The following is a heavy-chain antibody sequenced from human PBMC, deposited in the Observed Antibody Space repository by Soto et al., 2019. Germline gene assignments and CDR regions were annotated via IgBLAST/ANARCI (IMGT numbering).Heavy chain of an antibody. CDR1: GFIVSTNY. V-gene: IGHV3-66*01. Sequence: EVQLVESGGGLVQPGGSLRLSCAASGFIVSTNYMNWVRQAPGKGLEWVSVIYSGGSTYYADSVKDRFTISRDNSKNTLYLQMNSLRAEDTAVYYCARRVSPSALDIWGQGTMVTVS. J-gene: IGHJ3*02. D-gene: IGHD3-10*01. CDR3: ARRVSPSALDI. CDR2: IYSGGST.